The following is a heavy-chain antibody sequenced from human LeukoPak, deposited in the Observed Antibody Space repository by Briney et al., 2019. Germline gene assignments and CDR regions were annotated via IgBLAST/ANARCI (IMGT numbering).Heavy chain of an antibody. CDR3: AKDQTTRWFVDSSVRHGHDAFDI. CDR2: ISGSGGST. CDR1: GFTFSSYA. J-gene: IGHJ3*02. Sequence: PGGSLRLSCAASGFTFSSYAMSWVRQAPGKGLEWVSAISGSGGSTYYADSVKGRFTISRDNSKNTLYLQMNSLRAEDTAVYYCAKDQTTRWFVDSSVRHGHDAFDIWGQGTMVTVSS. D-gene: IGHD3-10*01. V-gene: IGHV3-23*01.